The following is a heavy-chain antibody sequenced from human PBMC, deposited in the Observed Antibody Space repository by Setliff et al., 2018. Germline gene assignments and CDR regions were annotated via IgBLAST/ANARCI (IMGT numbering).Heavy chain of an antibody. CDR2: IVVGSVST. CDR1: GFTFTTSA. Sequence: GASVKVPCKASGFTFTTSAVQRVRQARGQRLEWIGWIVVGSVSTNYAQKFQDRVIITRDMSTSTVYMELSSLRSEDTAVYYCAVNSGYDTSYARFDYWGQGTLVTVSS. D-gene: IGHD5-12*01. CDR3: AVNSGYDTSYARFDY. J-gene: IGHJ4*02. V-gene: IGHV1-58*01.